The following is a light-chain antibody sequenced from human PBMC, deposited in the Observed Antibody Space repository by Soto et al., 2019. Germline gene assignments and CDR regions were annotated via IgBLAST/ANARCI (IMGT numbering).Light chain of an antibody. Sequence: EVVMKQSPATLSLCPVYISTLSFIASQSVITNLAWYQQKPGQAPRLIIYGASSRATGIPDRFSGSGSGTDFTLTISRLEPEDFGVYYCQKSSNWPQVNFGGGTKV. CDR3: QKSSNWPQVN. CDR2: GAS. CDR1: QSVITN. V-gene: IGKV3-11*01. J-gene: IGKJ4*01.